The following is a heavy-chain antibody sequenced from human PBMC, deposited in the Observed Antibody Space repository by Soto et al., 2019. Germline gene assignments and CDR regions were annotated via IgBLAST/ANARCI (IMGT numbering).Heavy chain of an antibody. V-gene: IGHV3-23*01. D-gene: IGHD1-26*01. CDR3: AKDHTVYSGYDYYYGMDV. J-gene: IGHJ6*02. Sequence: PVGSLRLSCADSGFTFSTYAINWVRQAPGKGLEWVSAISAGGYNTDYADSVKGRFTISRDNSKNTLYLQMNSLSAEDTAIYYCAKDHTVYSGYDYYYGMDVWGQGTTVTVSS. CDR2: ISAGGYNT. CDR1: GFTFSTYA.